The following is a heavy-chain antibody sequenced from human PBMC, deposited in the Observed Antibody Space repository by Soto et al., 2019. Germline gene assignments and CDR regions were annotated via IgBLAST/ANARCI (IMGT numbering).Heavy chain of an antibody. Sequence: EVQLAESGGDLVQPGGSLRLSCVGSGFTFSYYEMNWVRQAPGKGLERVAFISHTDRLTHYPDSVKGRFTISSANAKNSLYLEMTNLRVADTAVYYCARDTGRATADLWGQGTLVSVSS. V-gene: IGHV3-48*03. CDR3: ARDTGRATADL. CDR2: ISHTDRLT. CDR1: GFTFSYYE. D-gene: IGHD6-13*01. J-gene: IGHJ5*02.